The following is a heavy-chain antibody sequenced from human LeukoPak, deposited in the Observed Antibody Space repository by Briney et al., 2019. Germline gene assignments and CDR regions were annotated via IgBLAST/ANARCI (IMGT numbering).Heavy chain of an antibody. D-gene: IGHD6-13*01. Sequence: GGSLRLSCAASGFTFNDYAINWVRQAPGKGLEWVSVISGGTGGSTYYADSVKGRFTISRDNSKNTLYLQMNSLRVEGTAVYYCAKRGSSSWTQFDYWGQGTLVTVSS. CDR3: AKRGSSSWTQFDY. CDR1: GFTFNDYA. V-gene: IGHV3-23*01. CDR2: ISGGTGGST. J-gene: IGHJ4*02.